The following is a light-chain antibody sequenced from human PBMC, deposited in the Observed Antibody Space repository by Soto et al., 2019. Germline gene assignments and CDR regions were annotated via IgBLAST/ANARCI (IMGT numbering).Light chain of an antibody. V-gene: IGKV1-33*01. CDR2: DAS. Sequence: DIQMTQSPSSLSASVGDRVTITCQASQDISNYLNWYQQKPGKAPKLLIYDASNLETGVPSRFSGSGSGTDFTFTISSLQPEDIATHYCQQYANLPPFTFGPGTKVDIK. CDR3: QQYANLPPFT. J-gene: IGKJ3*01. CDR1: QDISNY.